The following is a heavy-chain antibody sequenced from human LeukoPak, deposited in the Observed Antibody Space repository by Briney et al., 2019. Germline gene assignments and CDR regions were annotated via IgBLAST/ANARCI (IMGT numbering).Heavy chain of an antibody. CDR3: ARGVLRYFDWLFDY. V-gene: IGHV3-7*01. Sequence: GGSLRLSCAASGFTFSSYWMSWVRQAPGKGLEWVANIEQDGSEKNYVDSVKGRFTISRDNSKNTLYLQMNSLRAEDTAVYYCARGVLRYFDWLFDYWGQGTLVTVSS. J-gene: IGHJ4*02. CDR2: IEQDGSEK. CDR1: GFTFSSYW. D-gene: IGHD3-9*01.